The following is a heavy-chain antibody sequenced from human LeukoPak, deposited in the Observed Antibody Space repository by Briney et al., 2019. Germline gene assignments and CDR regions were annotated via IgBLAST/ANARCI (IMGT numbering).Heavy chain of an antibody. CDR2: TYYRSKWYN. CDR3: ARSRFGVVMTYYYYYMDV. J-gene: IGHJ6*03. CDR1: GDSVSSNSAA. Sequence: PSQTLSLTCAISGDSVSSNSAAWNSIRQSPSRGLEWLGRTYYRSKWYNDYAVSVKSRITINPDTSKNQFSLQLNSVTPEDTAVYYCARSRFGVVMTYYYYYMDVWGKGPRSPSP. V-gene: IGHV6-1*01. D-gene: IGHD3-3*01.